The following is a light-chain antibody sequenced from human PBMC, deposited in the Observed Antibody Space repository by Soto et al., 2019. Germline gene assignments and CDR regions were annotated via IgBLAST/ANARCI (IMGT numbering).Light chain of an antibody. CDR3: ATWDDSLNAYV. J-gene: IGLJ1*01. CDR1: SFNIGSNA. V-gene: IGLV1-44*01. CDR2: RND. Sequence: QSVLTQPPSASRTPGQRVTISCSGSSFNIGSNAVNWYQQLPGTAPKLLIYRNDQRPSGVPDRFSGSKSGTSASLAISDLQSDDEADYYCATWDDSLNAYVFGPGTKVTVL.